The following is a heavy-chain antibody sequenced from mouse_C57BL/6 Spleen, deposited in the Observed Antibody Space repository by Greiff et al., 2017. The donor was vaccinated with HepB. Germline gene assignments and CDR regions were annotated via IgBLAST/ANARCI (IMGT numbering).Heavy chain of an antibody. CDR2: INYDGSST. J-gene: IGHJ2*01. V-gene: IGHV5-16*01. Sequence: EVKVVESEGGLVQPGSSMKLSCTASGFTFSDYYMAWVRQVPEKGLEWVANINYDGSSTYYLDSLKSRFIISRDNAKNILYLQMSSLKSEDTATYYCARSQLGRDFDYWGQGTTLTVSS. CDR1: GFTFSDYY. D-gene: IGHD4-1*02. CDR3: ARSQLGRDFDY.